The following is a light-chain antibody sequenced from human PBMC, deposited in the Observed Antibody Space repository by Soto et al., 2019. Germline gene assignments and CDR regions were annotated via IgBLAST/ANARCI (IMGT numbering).Light chain of an antibody. Sequence: QSALTQPRSVSGSPGQSVTISCTGTSSDVGGYNYVSWYQQHPGKAPKLMIYDVSKRPSGVPDRFSGSKSGNTASLTISGLQAEDEADYYCCSYTSRRTQVFGTGTKLTVL. J-gene: IGLJ1*01. V-gene: IGLV2-11*01. CDR2: DVS. CDR1: SSDVGGYNY. CDR3: CSYTSRRTQV.